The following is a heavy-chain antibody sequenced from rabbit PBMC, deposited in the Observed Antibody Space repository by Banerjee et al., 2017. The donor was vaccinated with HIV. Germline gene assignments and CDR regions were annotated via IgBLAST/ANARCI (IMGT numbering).Heavy chain of an antibody. V-gene: IGHV1S40*01. CDR1: GFDFSSNA. D-gene: IGHD4-1*01. CDR3: ARDLAGVIGWNFNL. CDR2: IGIGSGTT. J-gene: IGHJ4*01. Sequence: QSLEESGGDLVKPGASLTLTCKASGFDFSSNAVCWVRQAPGKGLQWIGCIGIGSGTTYYASWAKGRFPISKTSSTTVTLQMTSLTAADTATYFCARDLAGVIGWNFNLWGPGTLVTVS.